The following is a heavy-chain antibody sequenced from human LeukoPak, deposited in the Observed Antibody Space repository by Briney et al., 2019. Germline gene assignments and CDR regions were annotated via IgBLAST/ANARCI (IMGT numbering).Heavy chain of an antibody. V-gene: IGHV1-69*05. J-gene: IGHJ5*02. Sequence: ASVKVSCKASGGTFSSYAISWVRQAPGQGLEWMGGIIPIFGTANYAQKFQGRVTITTDESTSTAYMELSSLRSDDTAVYYCARSVAAAGTDWFDPWGQGTLVTVSS. CDR2: IIPIFGTA. CDR3: ARSVAAAGTDWFDP. CDR1: GGTFSSYA. D-gene: IGHD6-13*01.